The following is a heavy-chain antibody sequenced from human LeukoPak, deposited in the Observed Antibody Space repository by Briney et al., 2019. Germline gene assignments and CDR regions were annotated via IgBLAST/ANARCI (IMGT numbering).Heavy chain of an antibody. Sequence: PSESLSLTCTVSGGSISSSGYYWGWLRQPPGKGLEWIGSIYCSGSTQYNPALKRRVTISVNTSKTQFSLKLSSVTAADTAVYYCATSPQYGGYWGQGTLVTVSS. CDR1: GGSISSSGYY. J-gene: IGHJ4*02. D-gene: IGHD4-23*01. CDR2: IYCSGST. V-gene: IGHV4-39*01. CDR3: ATSPQYGGY.